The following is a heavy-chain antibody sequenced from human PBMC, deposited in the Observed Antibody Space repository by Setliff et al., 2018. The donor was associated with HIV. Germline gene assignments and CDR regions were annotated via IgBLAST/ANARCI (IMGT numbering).Heavy chain of an antibody. CDR2: IYSGGNT. CDR3: ARARTGTTHY. D-gene: IGHD1-7*01. CDR1: GFTVSSNY. V-gene: IGHV3-66*01. J-gene: IGHJ4*02. Sequence: GSLRLSCIASGFTVSSNYMSWVRQAPGKGLEWVSIIYSGGNTYYADSVKGRFTISRDSSKNTLYLQMNSLRAEDTAVYYCARARTGTTHYWGQGTLVTVSS.